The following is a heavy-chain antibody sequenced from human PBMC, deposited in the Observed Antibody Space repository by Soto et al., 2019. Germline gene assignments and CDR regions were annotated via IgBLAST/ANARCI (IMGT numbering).Heavy chain of an antibody. CDR3: AKEVGDYYGYYYGMDV. J-gene: IGHJ6*02. V-gene: IGHV3-30*18. CDR2: ISYDGSNK. Sequence: QVQLVESGGGVVQPGRSLRLSCAASGFTFSSYGMHWVRQAPGKGLEWVAVISYDGSNKYYADSVKGRFTISRDNSKNMLYLQMNSLRAEDTAVYYCAKEVGDYYGYYYGMDVWGQGTTVTVSS. CDR1: GFTFSSYG. D-gene: IGHD3-22*01.